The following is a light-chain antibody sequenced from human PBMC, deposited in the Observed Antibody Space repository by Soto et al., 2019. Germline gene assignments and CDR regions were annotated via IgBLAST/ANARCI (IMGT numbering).Light chain of an antibody. V-gene: IGKV1-27*01. CDR1: QGISNY. CDR2: AAS. J-gene: IGKJ3*01. CDR3: QKYNSARLFT. Sequence: DIQMTQSPSSLSASVGDRVTITCRASQGISNYLAWYQQKPGKVPKLLIYAASTLQSGVPSRFSGSGSGTDFTLTISSLQPEDVATYYCQKYNSARLFTFGPGTKVDIK.